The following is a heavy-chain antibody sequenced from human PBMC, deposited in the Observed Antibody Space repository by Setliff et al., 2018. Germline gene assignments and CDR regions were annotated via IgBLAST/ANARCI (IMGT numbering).Heavy chain of an antibody. Sequence: SETLSLTRGGYGGSISDYYWSWIRQPPGKGLEWIGEINHSGSTNYNPSLKSRVTISLDTSTNQVSLKLGSVTAADTAVYYCARDRQYCSSTSCYTSYFYYYAMDIWGQGTTVTVSS. V-gene: IGHV4-34*01. CDR3: ARDRQYCSSTSCYTSYFYYYAMDI. J-gene: IGHJ6*02. CDR1: GGSISDYY. CDR2: INHSGST. D-gene: IGHD2-2*02.